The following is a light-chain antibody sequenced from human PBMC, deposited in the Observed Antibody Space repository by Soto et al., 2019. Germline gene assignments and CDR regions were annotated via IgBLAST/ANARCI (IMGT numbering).Light chain of an antibody. Sequence: EIGLKQSPVALSVTTRDRATLSCRASQSVTSNLAWYQQKPGQAPRLLIYGASSRATGISARFSGSGSGTDFTLTISRLQPEDFAVYYCQQYGSSPQTFGQGTKVDIK. V-gene: IGKV3-15*01. CDR3: QQYGSSPQT. CDR1: QSVTSN. J-gene: IGKJ1*01. CDR2: GAS.